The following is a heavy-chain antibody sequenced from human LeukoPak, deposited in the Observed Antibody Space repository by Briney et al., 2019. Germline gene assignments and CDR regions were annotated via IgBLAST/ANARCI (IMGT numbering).Heavy chain of an antibody. Sequence: PSETLSLTCAVSGGSISSGGYSWSWIRQPPGKGLEWIGYIYHSGSTYYNPSLKSRVTISVDTSKNQSSLKLSSVTAADTAVYYCANRRNRNYDSSGSSLDYWGQGTLVTVSS. CDR2: IYHSGST. J-gene: IGHJ4*02. V-gene: IGHV4-30-2*01. CDR3: ANRRNRNYDSSGSSLDY. D-gene: IGHD3-22*01. CDR1: GGSISSGGYS.